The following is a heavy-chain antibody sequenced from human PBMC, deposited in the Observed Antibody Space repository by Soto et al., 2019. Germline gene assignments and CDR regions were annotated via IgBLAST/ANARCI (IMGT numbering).Heavy chain of an antibody. V-gene: IGHV3-30*18. J-gene: IGHJ3*02. Sequence: QVQLVESGGGVVQPGRSLRLSCAASGFTFSKCGMHWVRQAPGKGLEWVAVISYDGSNEYYADSVKGRFTISRDNSNNTLYLQMNSLGDEDTAVYYCAKVDTIRLVVSEAFDIWGQGTMVTVSS. D-gene: IGHD2-15*01. CDR2: ISYDGSNE. CDR3: AKVDTIRLVVSEAFDI. CDR1: GFTFSKCG.